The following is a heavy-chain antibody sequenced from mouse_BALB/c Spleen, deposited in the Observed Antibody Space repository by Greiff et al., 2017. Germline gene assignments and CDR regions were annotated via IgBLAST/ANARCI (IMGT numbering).Heavy chain of an antibody. CDR1: GFTFSDYG. CDR3: ARDGDGYGAFAY. Sequence: EVQLVESGGGLVQPGGSRKLSCAASGFTFSDYGMAWVRQAPGKGPEWVAFISNLAYSIYYADTVTGRFTISRENAKNTLYLEMSSLRSEDTAMYYCARDGDGYGAFAYWGQGTLVTVSA. D-gene: IGHD2-3*01. V-gene: IGHV5-15*02. J-gene: IGHJ3*01. CDR2: ISNLAYSI.